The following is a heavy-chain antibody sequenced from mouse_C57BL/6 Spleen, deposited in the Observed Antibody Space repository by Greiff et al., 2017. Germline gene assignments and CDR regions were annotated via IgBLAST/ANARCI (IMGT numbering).Heavy chain of an antibody. CDR3: ARHENYYGYFDV. J-gene: IGHJ1*03. CDR1: GFTFSDYG. CDR2: ISNLAYSI. Sequence: EVMLVESGGGLVQPGGSLKLSCAASGFTFSDYGMAWVRQAPRKGPEWVAFISNLAYSIYYADTVTGRFTISRENAKNTLYLEMSSLRSEDTAMYYCARHENYYGYFDVWGTGTTVTVSS. V-gene: IGHV5-15*01.